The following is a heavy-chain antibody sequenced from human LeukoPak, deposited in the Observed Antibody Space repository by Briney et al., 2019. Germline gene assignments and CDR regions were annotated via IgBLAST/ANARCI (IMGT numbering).Heavy chain of an antibody. J-gene: IGHJ2*01. D-gene: IGHD2-21*01. CDR2: VNHSGGT. V-gene: IGHV4-34*01. CDR3: VRLSVVSPHRYFDL. CDR1: GGPFSGYY. Sequence: PSETLSLTCAVYGGPFSGYYWSWIRQPPGKGLEWIGEVNHSGGTYYKPSLNSRVTMSVDTSKKQFSLRLSSVTAADTAVYYCVRLSVVSPHRYFDLWGRGTLVTVSS.